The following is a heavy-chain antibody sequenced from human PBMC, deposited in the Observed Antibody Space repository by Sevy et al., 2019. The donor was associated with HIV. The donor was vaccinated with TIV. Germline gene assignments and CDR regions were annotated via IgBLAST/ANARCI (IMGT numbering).Heavy chain of an antibody. Sequence: GGSLRLSCAASGFTVSSNYMSWVRQAPGKGLEWVSVIYSGGSTYYTDSVKGLFTISRDNPKNTLNLQMNSLRAEDTAVYYCAGGGYYDSSGYYIPAESPSAFDIWGQGTMVTVSS. CDR2: IYSGGST. CDR1: GFTVSSNY. J-gene: IGHJ3*02. D-gene: IGHD3-22*01. V-gene: IGHV3-53*01. CDR3: AGGGYYDSSGYYIPAESPSAFDI.